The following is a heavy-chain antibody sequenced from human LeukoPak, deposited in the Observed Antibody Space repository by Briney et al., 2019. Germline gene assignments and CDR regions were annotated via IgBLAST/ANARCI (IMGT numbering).Heavy chain of an antibody. CDR3: ARGRGSWYGVYFDY. CDR2: ISWNGAGT. Sequence: GGSLRLSCVTSGFVFHDHGMAWVRQAPGKGLEWVSGISWNGAGTGYADSVKGRFTISRDNAKNSLYLQMNSLRTEDTAVYYCARGRGSWYGVYFDYWGQGTLVTVSS. CDR1: GFVFHDHG. V-gene: IGHV3-20*04. D-gene: IGHD6-13*01. J-gene: IGHJ4*02.